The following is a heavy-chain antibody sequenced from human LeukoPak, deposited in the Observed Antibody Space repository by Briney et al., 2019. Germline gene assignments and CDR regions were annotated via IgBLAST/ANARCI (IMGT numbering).Heavy chain of an antibody. Sequence: PGGSLSLSCAASGFTFSSYSMDWVRQAPGKGLEWVSVIHPGGSTHYADSVKGRFPISRDNSKNTLYLQMNSLRAEDTAVYYCARDPGNWFDPWGQGTLVTVSS. J-gene: IGHJ5*02. V-gene: IGHV3-66*01. CDR2: IHPGGST. CDR1: GFTFSSYS. CDR3: ARDPGNWFDP.